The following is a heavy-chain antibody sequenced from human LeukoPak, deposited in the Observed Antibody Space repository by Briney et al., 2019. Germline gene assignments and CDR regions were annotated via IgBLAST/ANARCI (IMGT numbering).Heavy chain of an antibody. CDR2: ISYDGSNK. J-gene: IGHJ4*02. CDR1: GFTVSSNY. CDR3: AKVGGVVIPGSY. V-gene: IGHV3-30*18. Sequence: GGSLRLSCAASGFTVSSNYMSWVRQAPGKGLEWVAFISYDGSNKYYVDSVKGRFTISRDNSKNTLYLQMNSLRAEDTAVYFCAKVGGVVIPGSYWGQGTLVTISS. D-gene: IGHD3-3*01.